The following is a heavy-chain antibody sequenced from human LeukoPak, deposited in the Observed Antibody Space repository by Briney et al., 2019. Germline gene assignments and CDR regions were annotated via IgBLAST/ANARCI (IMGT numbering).Heavy chain of an antibody. CDR2: IKSGGRT. CDR1: GFTVSNNY. D-gene: IGHD2-2*02. J-gene: IGHJ4*02. Sequence: PGGSLRLSCAASGFTVSNNYMNGFYMSWDGRAPGKGLRGVTGIKSGGRTHYADSVKGRFTISRDGNTMFLQMNSLRPEDTAVYYCASREGLCSGTKCYIYFDYWGQGTVVTVSS. CDR3: ASREGLCSGTKCYIYFDY. V-gene: IGHV3-66*02.